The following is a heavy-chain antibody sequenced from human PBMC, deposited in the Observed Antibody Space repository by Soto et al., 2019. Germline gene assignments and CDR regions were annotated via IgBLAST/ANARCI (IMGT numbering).Heavy chain of an antibody. CDR2: IYYSGST. Sequence: SETLSLTCTVSGGSINSGGYYRSWIRQHPGKGLEWIGYIYYSGSTYYNPSLKSRVTISVDTSKNQFSLKLSSVTAADTAVYYCARVCGGDCHNGMDVWGQGTTVTVSS. D-gene: IGHD2-21*02. CDR3: ARVCGGDCHNGMDV. CDR1: GGSINSGGYY. V-gene: IGHV4-31*03. J-gene: IGHJ6*02.